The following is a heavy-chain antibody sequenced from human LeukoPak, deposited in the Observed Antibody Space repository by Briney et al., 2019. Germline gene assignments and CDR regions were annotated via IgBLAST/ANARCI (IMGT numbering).Heavy chain of an antibody. CDR3: ARDLYGSYYGMDV. Sequence: GGSLRLSCAASGFTFSSYAMNWVRQAPGKGLEWVSSISSSSSYIYYADSVKGRFTISRDNAKNSLYLQMNSLRAEDTAVYYCARDLYGSYYGMDVWGQGTTVTVSS. D-gene: IGHD2-8*01. CDR2: ISSSSSYI. V-gene: IGHV3-21*01. J-gene: IGHJ6*02. CDR1: GFTFSSYA.